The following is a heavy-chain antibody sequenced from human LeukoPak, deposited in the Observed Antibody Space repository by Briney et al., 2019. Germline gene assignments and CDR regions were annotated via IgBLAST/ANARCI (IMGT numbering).Heavy chain of an antibody. CDR3: AKDANYYDSSGYLIPFDY. J-gene: IGHJ4*02. Sequence: PGGSLRLSCSASGFTFSRFAMTWVRQLPGRGLEGVSSISGNGHQTYYADSVKGRFSVSRDNSKNILYLQMDSLRADDSALYYCAKDANYYDSSGYLIPFDYWGQGTLVTVSS. CDR1: GFTFSRFA. CDR2: ISGNGHQT. V-gene: IGHV3-23*01. D-gene: IGHD3-22*01.